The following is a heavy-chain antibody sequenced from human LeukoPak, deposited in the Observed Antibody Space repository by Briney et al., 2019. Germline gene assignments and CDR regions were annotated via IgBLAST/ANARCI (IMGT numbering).Heavy chain of an antibody. CDR2: IYYSGST. Sequence: SETLSLTCTVSGGSISSYYWSWIRQPPGKGLEWIGYIYYSGSTNYNPSLKSRVTISVDTSKNQFSLKLSSVTAADTAVYYCAREYGSGSFDYWGQGTLVTVSS. J-gene: IGHJ4*02. CDR1: GGSISSYY. V-gene: IGHV4-59*01. D-gene: IGHD3-10*01. CDR3: AREYGSGSFDY.